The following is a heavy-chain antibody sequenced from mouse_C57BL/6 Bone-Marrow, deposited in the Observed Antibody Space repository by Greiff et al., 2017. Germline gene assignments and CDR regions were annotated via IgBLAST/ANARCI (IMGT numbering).Heavy chain of an antibody. V-gene: IGHV1-69*01. J-gene: IGHJ2*01. CDR3: ARECTTGVAPVDY. CDR1: GYTFTSYW. Sequence: QVQLKQPGAELVMPGASVKLSCKASGYTFTSYWMHWVKQRPGQGLEWIGEIDPSDSYTNYNQKFKGKSTLTVDKSSSTAYMQLSSLTSEDSAVYYCARECTTGVAPVDYWGQGTTLTVSS. D-gene: IGHD1-1*01. CDR2: IDPSDSYT.